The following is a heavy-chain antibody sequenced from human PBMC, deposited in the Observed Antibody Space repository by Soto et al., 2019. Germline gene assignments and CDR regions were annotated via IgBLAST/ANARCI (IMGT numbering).Heavy chain of an antibody. Sequence: QVQLVQSGAEVKKPGSSVKVSCKAYGGTFSSYAINWVRQAPGQGLEWMGGIIPIFGTANYAQKFQGRVTITADKSTSTAYMELSSLRSEDTAVYYCAIPAAFRGQYYFDYWGQGTLVTVSS. D-gene: IGHD3-10*01. V-gene: IGHV1-69*06. J-gene: IGHJ4*02. CDR3: AIPAAFRGQYYFDY. CDR2: IIPIFGTA. CDR1: GGTFSSYA.